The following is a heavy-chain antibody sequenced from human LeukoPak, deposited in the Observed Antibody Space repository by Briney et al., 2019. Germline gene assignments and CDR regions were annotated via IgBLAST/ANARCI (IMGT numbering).Heavy chain of an antibody. V-gene: IGHV1-8*01. CDR1: GYTFTSYD. D-gene: IGHD6-13*01. J-gene: IGHJ6*02. CDR2: MNPNRGNT. CDR3: ARDRIAAAGTGGYYYYGMDV. Sequence: ASVKVSCKASGYTFTSYDINWGRQAPGHGLEGMGGMNPNRGNTGYARTFQGRVTISRITSISTAYMELRSLRSEDTAVYYCARDRIAAAGTGGYYYYGMDVWGQGTTVTVSS.